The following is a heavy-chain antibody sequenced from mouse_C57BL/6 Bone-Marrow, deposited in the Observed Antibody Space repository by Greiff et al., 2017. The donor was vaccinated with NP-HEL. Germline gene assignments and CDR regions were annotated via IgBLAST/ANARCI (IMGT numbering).Heavy chain of an antibody. CDR1: GYTFTDYE. CDR3: TRDGDGYYDWFAY. V-gene: IGHV1-15*01. CDR2: IDPETGGT. Sequence: VQLVESGAELVRPGASVTLSCKASGYTFTDYEMHWVKQTPVHGLEWIGAIDPETGGTAYNQKFKGKAILTADKSSSTAYMELRSLTSEDSAVYYCTRDGDGYYDWFAYWGQGTLVTVSA. D-gene: IGHD2-3*01. J-gene: IGHJ3*01.